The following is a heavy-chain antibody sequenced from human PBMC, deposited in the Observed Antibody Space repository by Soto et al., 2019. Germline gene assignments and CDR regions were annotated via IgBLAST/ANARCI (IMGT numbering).Heavy chain of an antibody. D-gene: IGHD6-13*01. J-gene: IGHJ3*02. CDR2: IYYSGST. CDR1: GGSISSYY. Sequence: LSLTCTVSGGSISSYYWSWIRQPPGKGLEWIGYIYYSGSTNYNPSLKSRVTISVDTSKNQFSLKLSSVTAADTAVYYCARDLYSSSSDAFDIWGQGTMVTVS. CDR3: ARDLYSSSSDAFDI. V-gene: IGHV4-59*01.